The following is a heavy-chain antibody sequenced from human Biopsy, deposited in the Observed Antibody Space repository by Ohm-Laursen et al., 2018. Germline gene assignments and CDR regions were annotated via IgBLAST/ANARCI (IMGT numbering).Heavy chain of an antibody. CDR1: GYTFTSHD. CDR2: MSPNTGNT. V-gene: IGHV1-8*01. D-gene: IGHD1-26*01. CDR3: ARWETTLGRSLDS. Sequence: AASVKVSCKASGYTFTSHDINWVRQATGQGLEWMGWMSPNTGNTVYAQRFQGRVTMTSDTSTGTAYMELTSLTSDDTAVYFCARWETTLGRSLDSWGQGTLVAVSS. J-gene: IGHJ4*02.